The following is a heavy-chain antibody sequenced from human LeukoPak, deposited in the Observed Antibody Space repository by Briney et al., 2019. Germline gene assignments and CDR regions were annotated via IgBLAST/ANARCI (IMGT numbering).Heavy chain of an antibody. CDR2: VSFCGST. D-gene: IGHD2-15*01. V-gene: IGHV4-59*08. CDR3: ARGGWSLDY. J-gene: IGHJ4*02. Sequence: SETLSLTCTVSGGSISCYYWSCFRQPPGKRLEWLGFVSFCGSTRYNPPLKSRVTLSVDTSKNQISLKVSSVTAADTAVYYCARGGWSLDYWGQGTLVTVSS. CDR1: GGSISCYY.